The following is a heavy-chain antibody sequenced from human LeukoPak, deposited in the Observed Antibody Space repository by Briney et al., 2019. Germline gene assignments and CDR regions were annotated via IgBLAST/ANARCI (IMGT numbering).Heavy chain of an antibody. J-gene: IGHJ5*02. CDR3: AKGGSSSWLENWFDP. Sequence: PGGSLRLSCAASGFTFSSYGMHWVRQAPGKGLEWVAFIRYDGSNKYYADSVKGRFTISRDNSKNTLYLQMNSLRAEDTAVYYCAKGGSSSWLENWFDPWGQGTLVTVSS. D-gene: IGHD6-13*01. CDR2: IRYDGSNK. CDR1: GFTFSSYG. V-gene: IGHV3-30*02.